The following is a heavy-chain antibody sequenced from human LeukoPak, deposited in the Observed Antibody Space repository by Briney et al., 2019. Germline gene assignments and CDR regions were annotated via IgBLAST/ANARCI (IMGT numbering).Heavy chain of an antibody. Sequence: GGSLRLSCAASGFTFSSYGMHWVRQAPGKGLEGVAVIWYDGSNKYYADSVKGRFTISRDNSKNTLYLQMNSLRAEDTAVYYCARAGGYCSGGSCYWYYYYGMDVWGQGTTVTVSS. CDR2: IWYDGSNK. D-gene: IGHD2-15*01. V-gene: IGHV3-33*01. CDR3: ARAGGYCSGGSCYWYYYYGMDV. J-gene: IGHJ6*02. CDR1: GFTFSSYG.